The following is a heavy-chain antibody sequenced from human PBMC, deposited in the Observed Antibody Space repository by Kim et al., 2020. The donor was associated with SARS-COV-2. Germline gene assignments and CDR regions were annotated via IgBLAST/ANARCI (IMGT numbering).Heavy chain of an antibody. CDR1: GYSFTSYW. V-gene: IGHV5-51*01. Sequence: GESLKISCKGSGYSFTSYWIGWVRQMPGKGLEWMGIIYPGDSDTRYSPSFQGQVTISADKSISTAYLQWSSLKASDTAMYYCARGWYDILTGYRDFDYWGQGTLVTVSS. D-gene: IGHD3-9*01. CDR2: IYPGDSDT. J-gene: IGHJ4*02. CDR3: ARGWYDILTGYRDFDY.